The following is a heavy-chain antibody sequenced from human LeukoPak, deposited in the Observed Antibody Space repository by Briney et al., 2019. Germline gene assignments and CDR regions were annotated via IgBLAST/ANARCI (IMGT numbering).Heavy chain of an antibody. CDR1: GFTVSSKY. Sequence: GGSLRLSCAASGFTVSSKYMSWVRQAPRKGLEWVSVIYSGGSTYYADSVKGRFNISRDNSKNTLYLQMNNLRAEDTAVYYCARTIVELGKSDYFDYWGQGTLVTVSS. CDR3: ARTIVELGKSDYFDY. D-gene: IGHD2/OR15-2a*01. CDR2: IYSGGST. J-gene: IGHJ4*02. V-gene: IGHV3-66*01.